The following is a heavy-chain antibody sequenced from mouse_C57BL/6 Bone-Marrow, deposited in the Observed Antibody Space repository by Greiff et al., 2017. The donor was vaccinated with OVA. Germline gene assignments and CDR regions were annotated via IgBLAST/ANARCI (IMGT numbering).Heavy chain of an antibody. V-gene: IGHV5-12*01. D-gene: IGHD2-5*01. CDR2: ISNGGGST. J-gene: IGHJ4*01. Sequence: EVKLVESGGGLVQPGGSLKLSCAASGFTFSDYYMYWVRQTPEKRLEWVAYISNGGGSTYYPDTVKGRFTISRDNAKNTLYLQMSRLKSEDTAMHYCASPNSNQFLYYAMDYWGQGTSVTVSS. CDR1: GFTFSDYY. CDR3: ASPNSNQFLYYAMDY.